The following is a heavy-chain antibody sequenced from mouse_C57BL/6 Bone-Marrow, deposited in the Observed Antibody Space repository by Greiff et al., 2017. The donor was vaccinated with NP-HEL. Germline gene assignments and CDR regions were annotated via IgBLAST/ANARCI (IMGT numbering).Heavy chain of an antibody. CDR1: GYTFTSYW. D-gene: IGHD1-1*01. CDR2: IYPGSGST. CDR3: ARGTTVEGPHWYFDV. Sequence: QVQLQQPGAELVKPGASVKMSCKASGYTFTSYWITWVKQRPGQGLEWIGDIYPGSGSTNYNEKFKSKATLTVDTSSSTAYMRLSSLTSEDSAVYYCARGTTVEGPHWYFDVWGTGTTVTVSS. J-gene: IGHJ1*03. V-gene: IGHV1-55*01.